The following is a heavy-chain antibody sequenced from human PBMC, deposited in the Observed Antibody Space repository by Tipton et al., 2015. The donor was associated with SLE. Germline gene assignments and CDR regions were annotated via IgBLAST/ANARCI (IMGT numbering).Heavy chain of an antibody. J-gene: IGHJ4*02. D-gene: IGHD6-13*01. CDR2: IYYSGST. V-gene: IGHV4-59*11. Sequence: TLSLTCTVSGDSISGHYWSWIRQSPGKGLEWIGYIYYSGSTNYNPSLKSRVTISVDTSKNQFSLKLGSVSAADTAVYYCARRRGSSWYEDYFDYWGQGTLVTVS. CDR1: GDSISGHY. CDR3: ARRRGSSWYEDYFDY.